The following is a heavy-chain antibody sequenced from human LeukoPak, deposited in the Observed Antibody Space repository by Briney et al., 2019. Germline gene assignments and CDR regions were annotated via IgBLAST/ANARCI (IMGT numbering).Heavy chain of an antibody. CDR3: AVLHYYAMGV. J-gene: IGHJ6*02. CDR2: ISWNSGTK. V-gene: IGHV3-9*01. D-gene: IGHD2-8*01. CDR1: GFTFDDYA. Sequence: GGSLLLSCAASGFTFDDYAMHWVRQAPGKDLEWVSGISWNSGTKGYADSVKGRFTISRDNAKNSLYLQMNSLRGEDAALYYCAVLHYYAMGVWGQGTTVTVSS.